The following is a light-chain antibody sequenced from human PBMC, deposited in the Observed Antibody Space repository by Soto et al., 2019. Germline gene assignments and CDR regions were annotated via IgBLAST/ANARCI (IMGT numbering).Light chain of an antibody. Sequence: QSVLTQPPSVSGAPGQRVTISCTGSSSNIGAGYDVHWYQQLPGTAPKLIIYDVRNRPSGVSDRFSGSKSGATVSLIISNLQAEDEADYYCFSSTTKISRHVLGTGTKLTVL. CDR2: DVR. J-gene: IGLJ1*01. CDR1: SSNIGAGYD. CDR3: FSSTTKISRHV. V-gene: IGLV1-40*01.